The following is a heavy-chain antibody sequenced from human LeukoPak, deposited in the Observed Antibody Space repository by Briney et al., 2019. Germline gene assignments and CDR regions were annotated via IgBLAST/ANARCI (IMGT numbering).Heavy chain of an antibody. J-gene: IGHJ4*02. CDR1: GFTFSTYW. CDR3: ARDSSGYQ. D-gene: IGHD3-22*01. V-gene: IGHV3-7*01. Sequence: GGSLRLSCAASGFTFSTYWMSWVRQAPGKGMEWVANIKEDGSEKYNGDSVKGRFTISRDYAKNSLYLEMNSLRVEDTAVYYCARDSSGYQWGQGTLVTVSS. CDR2: IKEDGSEK.